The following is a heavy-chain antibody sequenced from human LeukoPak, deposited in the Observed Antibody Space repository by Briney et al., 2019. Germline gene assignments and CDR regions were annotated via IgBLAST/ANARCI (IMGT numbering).Heavy chain of an antibody. CDR3: ARGVGGYYTGIDY. CDR1: GGSISSGGYY. CDR2: IYYSGST. V-gene: IGHV4-31*03. D-gene: IGHD3-3*01. Sequence: SQTLSLTCTVSGGSISSGGYYWSWIRQHPGKGLEWIGYIYYSGSTYYNPSLKSRVTISVDTSKNQFSLKLGSVTAADTAVYYCARGVGGYYTGIDYWGQGTLVTVSS. J-gene: IGHJ4*02.